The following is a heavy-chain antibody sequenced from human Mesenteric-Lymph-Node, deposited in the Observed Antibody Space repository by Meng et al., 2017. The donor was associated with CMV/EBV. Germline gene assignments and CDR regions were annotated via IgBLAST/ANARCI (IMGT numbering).Heavy chain of an antibody. Sequence: GSLRLSCAVSGGSVNIDNWWSWVRQPPGKGLEWIGEIYYSGNTNYNPSLKSRVAISMDKSTNQLSLKLNSVTAADTAVYYCAREGYSTSWYGGYWYFDLWGRGTLVTVSS. D-gene: IGHD6-13*01. CDR2: IYYSGNT. J-gene: IGHJ2*01. V-gene: IGHV4-4*02. CDR3: AREGYSTSWYGGYWYFDL. CDR1: GGSVNIDNW.